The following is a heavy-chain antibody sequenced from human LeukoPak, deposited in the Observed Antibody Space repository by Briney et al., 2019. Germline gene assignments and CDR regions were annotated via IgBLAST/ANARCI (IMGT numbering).Heavy chain of an antibody. CDR1: GYTFTNYD. J-gene: IGHJ3*02. Sequence: ASVKVSCKASGYTFTNYDINWVRQAAGQGLEGMGWMNPDSGNTGYAQKFQGRITMTRNTSISTAYMELSSLRSEDTAVYFCANILGGDNSDDAFDIWGQGTMVTVSS. V-gene: IGHV1-8*01. D-gene: IGHD4-23*01. CDR3: ANILGGDNSDDAFDI. CDR2: MNPDSGNT.